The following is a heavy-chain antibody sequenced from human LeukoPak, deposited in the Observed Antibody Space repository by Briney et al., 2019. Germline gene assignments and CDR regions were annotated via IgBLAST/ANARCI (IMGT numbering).Heavy chain of an antibody. D-gene: IGHD5-24*01. V-gene: IGHV3-13*01. Sequence: GGPLRLSCAASGFTFSSYDMHWVRQPTGKGLEWVSTIGTAGDTYYPGSVKGRFTISRENAKNSLYHQMNSLRAGDTAVYYCARSRDGYNLWYFDLWGRGTLVTVPS. CDR2: IGTAGDT. J-gene: IGHJ2*01. CDR3: ARSRDGYNLWYFDL. CDR1: GFTFSSYD.